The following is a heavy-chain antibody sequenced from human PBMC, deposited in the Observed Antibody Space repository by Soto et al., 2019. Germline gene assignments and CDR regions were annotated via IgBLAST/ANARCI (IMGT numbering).Heavy chain of an antibody. V-gene: IGHV1-46*01. CDR3: ARAFDSSGYEWYFDY. CDR1: GYTFTTYY. CDR2: INPSGGST. D-gene: IGHD3-22*01. J-gene: IGHJ4*02. Sequence: ASVKVSCKASGYTFTTYYIHWVRQAPGQGLEWMGIINPSGGSTSYAQKFQGRVTMTRDTSTSTVYMELSSLRSEDTAVYYCARAFDSSGYEWYFDYWGQGTLVTVSS.